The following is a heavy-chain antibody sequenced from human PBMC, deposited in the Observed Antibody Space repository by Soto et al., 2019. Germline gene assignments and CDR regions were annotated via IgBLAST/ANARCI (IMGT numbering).Heavy chain of an antibody. J-gene: IGHJ4*02. D-gene: IGHD3-10*01. CDR3: TTPVGLWFGELFWEFDH. CDR2: ISGSGGST. V-gene: IGHV3-23*01. CDR1: GFRFSSYA. Sequence: EVNLLESGGGLVQPGGSLRLSCLASGFRFSSYAMSWVRQAPGKGLEWVSAISGSGGSTYYADSVKGRFTISRDNSKNMLFLQMYSLRAEDTAVYYCTTPVGLWFGELFWEFDHWGQGTLVTVSS.